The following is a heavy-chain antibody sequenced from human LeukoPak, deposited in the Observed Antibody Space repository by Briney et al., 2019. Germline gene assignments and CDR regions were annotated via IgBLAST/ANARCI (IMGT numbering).Heavy chain of an antibody. CDR1: GYSISSGYY. J-gene: IGHJ4*02. V-gene: IGHV4-38-2*02. Sequence: SETLSLTCTVSGYSISSGYYWSWIRQPPGKGLEWIGEINHSGSTNYNPSLKSRVTISVDTSKNQFSLKLSSVTAADTAVYYCARRGNYGSGSYRNFDYWGQGTLVTVSS. CDR2: INHSGST. CDR3: ARRGNYGSGSYRNFDY. D-gene: IGHD3-10*01.